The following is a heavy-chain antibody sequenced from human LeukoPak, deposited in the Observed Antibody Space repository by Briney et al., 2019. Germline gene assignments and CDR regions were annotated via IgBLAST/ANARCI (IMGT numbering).Heavy chain of an antibody. CDR2: IYYSGST. Sequence: SEALSLTFPVSGCSISSYYWSWMRQPPGKGLAWIGYIYYSGSTNYNPSLNSRVTISVDTSKNQFSLKLSSVTAADTAVYYCARDKSGVFDYWGQGTLVTVSS. V-gene: IGHV4-59*01. J-gene: IGHJ4*02. CDR3: ARDKSGVFDY. CDR1: GCSISSYY. D-gene: IGHD3-3*01.